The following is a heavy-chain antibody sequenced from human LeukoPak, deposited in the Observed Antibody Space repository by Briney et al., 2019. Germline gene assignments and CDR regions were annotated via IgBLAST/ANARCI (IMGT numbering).Heavy chain of an antibody. D-gene: IGHD1-1*01. Sequence: SETLSLTCTVSGGSISSCYWSWIRQPPGKGLEWIGYIYYSGSTNYNPSLKSRVTISVDTSKNQFSLKLSSVTAADTAVYYCARGSGAAWNDPVNFDYWGQGTLVTVSS. J-gene: IGHJ4*02. CDR2: IYYSGST. V-gene: IGHV4-59*08. CDR1: GGSISSCY. CDR3: ARGSGAAWNDPVNFDY.